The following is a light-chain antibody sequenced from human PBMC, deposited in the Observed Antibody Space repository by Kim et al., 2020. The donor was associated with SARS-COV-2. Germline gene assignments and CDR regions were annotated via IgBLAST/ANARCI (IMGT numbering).Light chain of an antibody. Sequence: QTATLTCTGNSNIVGNQGAAWLQQHQGHPPKLLSYRNNNRPSGISERFSASRSGNTASLTITGLQPEDEADYYCSALDSSLSTRVFGGGTQLTVL. CDR2: RNN. J-gene: IGLJ2*01. CDR1: SNIVGNQG. CDR3: SALDSSLSTRV. V-gene: IGLV10-54*02.